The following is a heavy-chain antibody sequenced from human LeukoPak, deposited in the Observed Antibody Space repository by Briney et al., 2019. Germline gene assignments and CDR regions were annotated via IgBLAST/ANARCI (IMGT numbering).Heavy chain of an antibody. V-gene: IGHV3-23*01. CDR1: GFTFSNYA. CDR2: ISGSGDGT. Sequence: GGSLRLSCAASGFTFSNYAVSWVRQAPTKGLEWVSTISGSGDGTYYADSVKGRFTISRDNAKNTLYLQTNSLRAEDTAIYYCAKIQFQLPPARWPSISWGQGTLVTVSS. J-gene: IGHJ5*02. CDR3: AKIQFQLPPARWPSIS. D-gene: IGHD5-24*01.